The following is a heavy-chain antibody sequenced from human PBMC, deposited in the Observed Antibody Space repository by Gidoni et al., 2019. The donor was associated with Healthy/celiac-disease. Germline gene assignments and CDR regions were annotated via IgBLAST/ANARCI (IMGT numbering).Heavy chain of an antibody. Sequence: QAQLQQWCAGLLTPPETLSLTCAVNGGSFSGYYWSWIRQPPGKGLEWIGEINQSESTNYNPSLKSRVTISVDTSKNQFSLKLCSVTAADTAVYYCARVSGYYDSSGYYLSYYFDYWGQGTLVTVSS. CDR2: INQSEST. CDR3: ARVSGYYDSSGYYLSYYFDY. D-gene: IGHD3-22*01. J-gene: IGHJ4*02. V-gene: IGHV4-34*01. CDR1: GGSFSGYY.